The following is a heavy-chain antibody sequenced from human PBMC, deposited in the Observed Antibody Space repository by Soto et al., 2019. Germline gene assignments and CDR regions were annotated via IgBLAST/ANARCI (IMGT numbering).Heavy chain of an antibody. D-gene: IGHD4-17*01. Sequence: ASETLSLTCAVSGYSISSGYYWGWIRQPPGKGLEWIGSIYHSGSTYYNPSLKSRVTISVDTSKNQFSLKLSSVTAADTAVYYCARDLKTTVNEARFDPWGQGTLVTVSS. J-gene: IGHJ5*02. CDR2: IYHSGST. CDR3: ARDLKTTVNEARFDP. CDR1: GYSISSGYY. V-gene: IGHV4-38-2*02.